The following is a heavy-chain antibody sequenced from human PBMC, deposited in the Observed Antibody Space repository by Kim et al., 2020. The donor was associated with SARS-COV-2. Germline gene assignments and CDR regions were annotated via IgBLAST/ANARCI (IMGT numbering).Heavy chain of an antibody. CDR1: GFIFNNYA. J-gene: IGHJ4*02. CDR2: ISGSGATT. V-gene: IGHV3-23*01. Sequence: GGSLRLSCAGSGFIFNNYAMSWVRQAPGKGLEWVSGISGSGATTHYADSVKGRFIISRDNSKKMLFLQMSSLRAEDTAIYYCAKRGHYDTSNSYASFDSWGQGTLVTVSS. CDR3: AKRGHYDTSNSYASFDS. D-gene: IGHD3-22*01.